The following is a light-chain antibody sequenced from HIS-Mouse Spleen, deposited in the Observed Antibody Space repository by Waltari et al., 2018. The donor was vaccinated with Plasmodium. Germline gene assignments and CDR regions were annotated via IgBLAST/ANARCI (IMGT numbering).Light chain of an antibody. CDR2: DAS. CDR1: QDISNY. CDR3: QQYDNLPLT. Sequence: NQMTQSQSSLSASVGDRVTITFQASQDISNYLNWYQQKPGKAPKLLIYDASNLETGVPSRFSGSGSGTDFTFTISSLQPEDIATYYCQQYDNLPLTFGGGTKVEIK. V-gene: IGKV1-33*01. J-gene: IGKJ4*01.